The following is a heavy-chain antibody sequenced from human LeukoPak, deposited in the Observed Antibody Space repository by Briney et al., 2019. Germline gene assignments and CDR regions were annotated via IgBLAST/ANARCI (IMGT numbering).Heavy chain of an antibody. CDR1: GGSFSGYY. CDR3: ARTGPEDY. V-gene: IGHV4-34*01. D-gene: IGHD1-14*01. J-gene: IGHJ4*02. Sequence: SETLSLTCAVYGGSFSGYYWSWIRQPPGKGLEWIGEINHSGSTNYNPSLKSRVTISVDKSENQFSLKLSSVTAADTAVYYCARTGPEDYWGQGTLVTVSS. CDR2: INHSGST.